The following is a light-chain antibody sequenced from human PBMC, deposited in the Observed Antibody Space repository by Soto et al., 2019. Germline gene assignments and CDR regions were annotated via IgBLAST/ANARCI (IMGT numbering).Light chain of an antibody. V-gene: IGLV2-14*01. CDR3: SSYTSRSTRYV. CDR2: DVS. CDR1: SSDVGGYNY. J-gene: IGLJ1*01. Sequence: QSLLTQPDSVSGSPVQSITISCTGTSSDVGGYNYVSWYQQRPGKAPKLRICDVSNRPSGGSNRFAGSMSGNTASLTISGLQAEDEAAYYCSSYTSRSTRYVLGTGTQVPV.